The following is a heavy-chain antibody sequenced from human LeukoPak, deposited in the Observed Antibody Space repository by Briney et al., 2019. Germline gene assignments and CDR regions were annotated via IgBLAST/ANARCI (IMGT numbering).Heavy chain of an antibody. Sequence: SETLSLTCTVSGGSISSYYWSWIRQPPGKGLEWIGYIYYSGSTNYNPSLKSRVTISVDKSKNQFSLKLSSVTAADTAVYYCARDRNTMVRGVIIGDDAFDIWGQGTMVTVSS. CDR3: ARDRNTMVRGVIIGDDAFDI. CDR1: GGSISSYY. CDR2: IYYSGST. D-gene: IGHD3-10*01. V-gene: IGHV4-59*12. J-gene: IGHJ3*02.